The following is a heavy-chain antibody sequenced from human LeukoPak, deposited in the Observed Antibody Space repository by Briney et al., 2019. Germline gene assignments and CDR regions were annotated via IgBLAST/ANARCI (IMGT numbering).Heavy chain of an antibody. CDR1: GFTFSSYN. J-gene: IGHJ4*02. V-gene: IGHV3-21*01. Sequence: PGGSLRLSCAASGFTFSSYNMNWVRQAPGKGLEWVSSISSSSSYIYYADSVEGRFTISRDNAKNSLYLQMISLRAEDTAVYYCARDLSVGAKPDLGFDYWGQGTLATVSS. D-gene: IGHD1-26*01. CDR2: ISSSSSYI. CDR3: ARDLSVGAKPDLGFDY.